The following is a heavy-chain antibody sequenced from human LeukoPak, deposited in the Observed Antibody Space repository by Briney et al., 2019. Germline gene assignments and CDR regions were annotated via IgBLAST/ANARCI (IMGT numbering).Heavy chain of an antibody. Sequence: GESLKISCKGSGYSFTSYWIGWVRQMPGKGLEWMGIIDPGDSDTRYSPSFQGQVTISADKSISTAYLQWSSLKASDTAMYYCARLYTYHILTGYYPDYYYYDMDVWGKGTTVTVSS. J-gene: IGHJ6*03. D-gene: IGHD3-9*01. CDR1: GYSFTSYW. CDR3: ARLYTYHILTGYYPDYYYYDMDV. V-gene: IGHV5-51*01. CDR2: IDPGDSDT.